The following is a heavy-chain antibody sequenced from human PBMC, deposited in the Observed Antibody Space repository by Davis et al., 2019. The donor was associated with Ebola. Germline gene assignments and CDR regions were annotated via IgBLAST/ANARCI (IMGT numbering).Heavy chain of an antibody. J-gene: IGHJ4*02. CDR1: GFTFSSYS. Sequence: GESLKISCAASGFTFSSYSMNWVRQAPGKGLEWVSSISSSSSYIYYADSVKGRFTISRDNAKNSLYLQMNSLRAEDTAVYYCTQSLAWGTTYNFDYWGQGTLVTVSS. V-gene: IGHV3-21*01. CDR3: TQSLAWGTTYNFDY. D-gene: IGHD1-7*01. CDR2: ISSSSSYI.